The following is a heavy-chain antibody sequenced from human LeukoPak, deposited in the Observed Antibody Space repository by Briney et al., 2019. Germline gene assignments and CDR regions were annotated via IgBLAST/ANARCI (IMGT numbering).Heavy chain of an antibody. V-gene: IGHV4-39*02. D-gene: IGHD3-10*01. CDR2: IYYSGST. Sequence: PSETLSLTCTVSGGSISSSSYYWGWIRQPPGKGLEWIGSIYYSGSTYYNPSLKSRVTISVDTSKNQFSLKLSSVTAEDTAVYYCARDRFLWYFDLWGRGTLVTVSS. CDR1: GGSISSSSYY. J-gene: IGHJ2*01. CDR3: ARDRFLWYFDL.